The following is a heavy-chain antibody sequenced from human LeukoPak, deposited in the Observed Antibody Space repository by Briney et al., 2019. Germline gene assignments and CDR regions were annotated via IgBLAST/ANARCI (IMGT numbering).Heavy chain of an antibody. CDR2: IDQRGSEK. Sequence: GGSLRLSCAVSGFTFTNYWMTWVRQAPGKGLEWVANIDQRGSEKNYVDSVKGRFTISRDNAKNSLYLQMNSLRAEDTAVYYCAKEAMADPTQYLDYWGQGTLVTVAS. J-gene: IGHJ4*02. CDR3: AKEAMADPTQYLDY. V-gene: IGHV3-7*03. CDR1: GFTFTNYW. D-gene: IGHD6-19*01.